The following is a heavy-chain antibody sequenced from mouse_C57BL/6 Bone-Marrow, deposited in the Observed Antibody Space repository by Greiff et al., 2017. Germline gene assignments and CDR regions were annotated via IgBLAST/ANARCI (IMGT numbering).Heavy chain of an antibody. Sequence: QVQLQQSGPELVKPGASVKISCKASGYAFSSSWMHWVKQRPGKGLEWIGRIYPGDGDTNYNGKFKGKATLTADKSSSTAYMQLSSLTSEDSAVYFCARYPITTVVEGLEYWGQGTLVTVSA. V-gene: IGHV1-82*01. D-gene: IGHD1-1*01. J-gene: IGHJ3*01. CDR2: IYPGDGDT. CDR1: GYAFSSSW. CDR3: ARYPITTVVEGLEY.